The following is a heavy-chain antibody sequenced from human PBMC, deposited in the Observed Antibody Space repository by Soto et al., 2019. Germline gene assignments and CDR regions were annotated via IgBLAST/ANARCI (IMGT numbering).Heavy chain of an antibody. CDR1: GGSISSSSYY. CDR2: IYDSGTT. Sequence: PSETLSLTCTVSGGSISSSSYYWGWIRQHPGKGLEWIGYIYDSGTTYYNPSLKSRVTISGDTSTNLLSLKLTSVTAADTAVYYCARGEVRTTFRHWGQGTLVTVSS. CDR3: ARGEVRTTFRH. D-gene: IGHD3-10*01. V-gene: IGHV4-31*03. J-gene: IGHJ4*02.